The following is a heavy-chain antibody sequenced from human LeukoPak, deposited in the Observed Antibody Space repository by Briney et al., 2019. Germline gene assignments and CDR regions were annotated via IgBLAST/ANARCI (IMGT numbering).Heavy chain of an antibody. CDR1: GFTVSTNY. Sequence: GGSLRLSCVASGFTVSTNYMSWVRQAPGMGLEWVSVIYSGGSTKYADSVKGRFTISRDNSKNTLCLQMNSLRAEDTAVYYCAREASRDGYNDAFDIWGQGTMVTVSS. D-gene: IGHD5-24*01. J-gene: IGHJ3*02. CDR2: IYSGGST. V-gene: IGHV3-53*01. CDR3: AREASRDGYNDAFDI.